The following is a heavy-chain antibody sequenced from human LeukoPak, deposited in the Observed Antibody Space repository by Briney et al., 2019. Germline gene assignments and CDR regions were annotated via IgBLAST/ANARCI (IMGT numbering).Heavy chain of an antibody. CDR2: VWYDGTKE. J-gene: IGHJ4*02. Sequence: GGSLRLSCEASGFTFSSYGMHWVRQAPGKGLEWVAVVWYDGTKEYYADSVKGRFTISRDNSENTLYLQMNSLRAEDTAVYYCAKDRLRYCSSTSCYVGDYWGQGTLVTVSP. V-gene: IGHV3-30*02. CDR1: GFTFSSYG. D-gene: IGHD2-2*01. CDR3: AKDRLRYCSSTSCYVGDY.